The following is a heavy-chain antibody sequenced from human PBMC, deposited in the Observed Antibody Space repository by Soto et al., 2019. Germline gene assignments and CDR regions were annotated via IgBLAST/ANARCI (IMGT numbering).Heavy chain of an antibody. Sequence: QVQLVQSGAEVKKPGSSVKVSCMTSGGSFSGYVFTWVRQAPGQGLEWMGRIIPVHNITNYAESLQGRVTISADTSSSTTYMELSTLRSDDTAVSFSGRANSIFGIVTDVYDIWGQGTMVIVSS. CDR1: GGSFSGYV. J-gene: IGHJ3*02. V-gene: IGHV1-69*04. CDR3: GRANSIFGIVTDVYDI. CDR2: IIPVHNIT. D-gene: IGHD3-3*01.